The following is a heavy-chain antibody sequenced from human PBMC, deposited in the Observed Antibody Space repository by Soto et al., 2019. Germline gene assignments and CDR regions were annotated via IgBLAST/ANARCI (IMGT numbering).Heavy chain of an antibody. CDR3: EREPRCSSSWLVDYYYYGMDV. V-gene: IGHV1-2*04. CDR1: GYTFTGYY. CDR2: INPNSGGT. D-gene: IGHD6-13*01. J-gene: IGHJ6*02. Sequence: GASVKVSCKASGYTFTGYYMHWVRQAPGQGLEWMGWINPNSGGTNYAQKFQGWVTMTRDTSISTAYMEMSRLRSDDTAVNYCEREPRCSSSWLVDYYYYGMDVWGQGTTVTVS.